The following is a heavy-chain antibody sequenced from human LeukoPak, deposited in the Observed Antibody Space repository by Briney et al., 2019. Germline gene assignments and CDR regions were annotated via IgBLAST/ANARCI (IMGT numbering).Heavy chain of an antibody. CDR2: IYYSGST. Sequence: SETLSLTCTVSGGSISSSSYYLGWIRQPPGKGLEWIGSIYYSGSTYYNPSLKSRVTISVDTSKNQFSLRLSSVTAADTAVYYCARDPDALLFSSSWYSDYWGQGTLVTVSS. V-gene: IGHV4-39*01. CDR3: ARDPDALLFSSSWYSDY. D-gene: IGHD6-13*01. J-gene: IGHJ4*02. CDR1: GGSISSSSYY.